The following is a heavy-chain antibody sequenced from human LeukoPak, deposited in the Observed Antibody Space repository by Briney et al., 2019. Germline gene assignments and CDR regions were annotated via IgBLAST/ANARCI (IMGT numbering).Heavy chain of an antibody. CDR1: GFTFSSYS. Sequence: GSLRLSCAASGFTFSSYSMNWVRQAPGKGLEWVSAISGSGGSTYYADSVKGRFTISRDNSKNTLYLQMNSLRAEDTAVYYCAKTGVISYTYYYMDVWGKGTTVTVSS. J-gene: IGHJ6*03. D-gene: IGHD3-10*01. CDR2: ISGSGGST. V-gene: IGHV3-23*01. CDR3: AKTGVISYTYYYMDV.